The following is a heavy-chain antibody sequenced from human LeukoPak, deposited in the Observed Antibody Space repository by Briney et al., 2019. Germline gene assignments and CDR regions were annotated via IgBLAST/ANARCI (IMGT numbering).Heavy chain of an antibody. CDR3: AKGLWFGET. V-gene: IGHV3-23*01. Sequence: GGSLRLSCRGSGFTFNTYAMSWFRQIPGKGLEWVSAISGSGGSTYYADSVKGRFTISRDNSKNTLYLQMNSLRAEDTAVYYCAKGLWFGETRGQGTLVTVSS. CDR1: GFTFNTYA. CDR2: ISGSGGST. D-gene: IGHD3-10*01. J-gene: IGHJ4*02.